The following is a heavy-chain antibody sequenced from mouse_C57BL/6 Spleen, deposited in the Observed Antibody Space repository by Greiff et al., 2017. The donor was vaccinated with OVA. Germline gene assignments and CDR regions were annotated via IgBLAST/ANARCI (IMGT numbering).Heavy chain of an antibody. CDR3: TRATGSSDYWYFDV. CDR1: GFTFSSYA. Sequence: DVMLVESGEGLVKPGGSLKLSCAASGFTFSSYAMSWVRQTPEKRLEWVAYISSGGDYIYYADTVKGRFTISRDNARNTLYLQMSSLKSEDTAMYYCTRATGSSDYWYFDVWGTGTTVTVSS. D-gene: IGHD1-1*01. CDR2: ISSGGDYI. V-gene: IGHV5-9-1*02. J-gene: IGHJ1*03.